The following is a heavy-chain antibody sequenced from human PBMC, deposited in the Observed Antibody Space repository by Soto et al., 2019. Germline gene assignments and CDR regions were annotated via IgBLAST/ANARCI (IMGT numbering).Heavy chain of an antibody. V-gene: IGHV3-74*01. CDR1: GFTFSTYW. D-gene: IGHD1-26*01. CDR2: ITAAGTST. J-gene: IGHJ4*02. CDR3: AGGDTTCFDY. Sequence: GGSLRLSCAASGFTFSTYWMHWVRQAPGEGLVWLSRITAAGTSTSSADSVKGRFTISRDNAKNTLYLQMNSLRAEDTALYYCAGGDTTCFDYWGQGTLVTVSS.